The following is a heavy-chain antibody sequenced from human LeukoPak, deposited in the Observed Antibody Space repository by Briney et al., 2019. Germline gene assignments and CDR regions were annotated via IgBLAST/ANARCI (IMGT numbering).Heavy chain of an antibody. Sequence: GGSLRLSCAASGFTFSSYAMHWVRQAPGKGQEWVAIISYGGSNKYYADSVKGRFTISRDNSKNTLYLQMNSLRAEDTAVYYCARVGTAMAPYYYYGMDVWGQGTTVTVSS. CDR3: ARVGTAMAPYYYYGMDV. CDR1: GFTFSSYA. V-gene: IGHV3-30*04. D-gene: IGHD5-18*01. CDR2: ISYGGSNK. J-gene: IGHJ6*02.